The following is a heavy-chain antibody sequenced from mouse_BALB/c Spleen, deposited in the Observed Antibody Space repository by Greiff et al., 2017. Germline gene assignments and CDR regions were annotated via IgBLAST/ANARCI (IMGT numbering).Heavy chain of an antibody. D-gene: IGHD2-10*02. CDR1: GFAFSSYD. CDR2: ISSGGGST. CDR3: ARPQYRDY. V-gene: IGHV5-12-1*01. Sequence: EVMLVESGGGLVKPGGSLKLSCAASGFAFSSYDMSWVRQTPEKRLEWVAYISSGGGSTYYPDTVKGRFTISRDNAKNTLYLQMSSLKSEDTAMYYCARPQYRDYWGQGTSVTVSS. J-gene: IGHJ4*01.